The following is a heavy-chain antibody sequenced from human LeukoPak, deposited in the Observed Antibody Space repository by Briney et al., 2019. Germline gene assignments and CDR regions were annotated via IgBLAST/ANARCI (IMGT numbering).Heavy chain of an antibody. CDR3: AREGDGYNSPVDY. Sequence: GGSLRLSCAASGFTFSRYSMNWVRQAPGKGLEWVSSITSSSSYIYYADSVKGRFTISRDNAKNSLYLQMNRLRVEDTAVYYCAREGDGYNSPVDYWGQGTLVTVSP. J-gene: IGHJ4*02. CDR2: ITSSSSYI. CDR1: GFTFSRYS. V-gene: IGHV3-21*01. D-gene: IGHD5-24*01.